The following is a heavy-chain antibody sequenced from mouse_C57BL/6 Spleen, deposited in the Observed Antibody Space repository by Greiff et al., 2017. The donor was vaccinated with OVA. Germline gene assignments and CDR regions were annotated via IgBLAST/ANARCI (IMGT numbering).Heavy chain of an antibody. D-gene: IGHD1-1*01. J-gene: IGHJ4*01. CDR2: IWSGGST. Sequence: VMLVESGPGLVQPSQSLSITCTVSGFSLTSYGVHWVRQSPGKGLEWLGVIWSGGSTDYNAAFISRLSISKDNSKSQVFFKMNSLQADDTAIYYCAKLLRNAMDYWGQGTSVTVSS. V-gene: IGHV2-2*01. CDR3: AKLLRNAMDY. CDR1: GFSLTSYG.